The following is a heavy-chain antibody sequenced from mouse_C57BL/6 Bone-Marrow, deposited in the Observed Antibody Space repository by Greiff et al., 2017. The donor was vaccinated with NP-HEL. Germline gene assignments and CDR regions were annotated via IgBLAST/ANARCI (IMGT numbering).Heavy chain of an antibody. CDR1: GYTFTSYG. J-gene: IGHJ4*01. Sequence: QVQLKQSGAELARPGASVKLSCKASGYTFTSYGISWVKQRTGQGLEWIGEIYPRSGNTYYNEKFKGKATLTADKSSSTAYMELRSLTSEDSAVYFCARSWNWEWAMDYWGQGTSVTVSS. CDR3: ARSWNWEWAMDY. CDR2: IYPRSGNT. D-gene: IGHD4-1*01. V-gene: IGHV1-81*01.